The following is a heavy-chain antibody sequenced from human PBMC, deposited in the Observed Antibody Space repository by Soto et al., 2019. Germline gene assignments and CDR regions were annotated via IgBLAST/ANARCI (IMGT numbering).Heavy chain of an antibody. V-gene: IGHV4-34*01. CDR1: GGSFSGDF. CDR2: INHSGIT. Sequence: PSETLSLTCTVSGGSFSGDFWTWIRQPPGKGQEWLPEINHSGITNYNPSVVSRVSMSVDTSKNQFSLRLYSVTAADTAVYYCVRGPYNYNSRYFDYWGQGTLVTVSS. D-gene: IGHD1-1*01. CDR3: VRGPYNYNSRYFDY. J-gene: IGHJ4*02.